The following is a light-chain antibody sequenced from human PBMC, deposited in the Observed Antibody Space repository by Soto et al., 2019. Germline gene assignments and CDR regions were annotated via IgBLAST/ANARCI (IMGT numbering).Light chain of an antibody. CDR3: QQDHAYSWT. CDR2: AAS. V-gene: IGKV1-39*01. Sequence: IQMTQYKHSLSASVEDRFIITCRASQSISNHLKWYQQKPGKAPKLLIFAASSLQSGVPSRFSGSRSGPDFSLTIIRLQPEDFVTYYCQQDHAYSWTFGQGTKVDIK. CDR1: QSISNH. J-gene: IGKJ1*01.